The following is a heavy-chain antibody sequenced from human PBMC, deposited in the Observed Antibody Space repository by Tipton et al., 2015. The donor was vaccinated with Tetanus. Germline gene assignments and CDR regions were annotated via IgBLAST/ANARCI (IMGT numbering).Heavy chain of an antibody. CDR1: GGSFSGYY. D-gene: IGHD3-10*01. CDR3: ARLLPGDY. V-gene: IGHV4-34*01. J-gene: IGHJ4*02. CDR2: INHSGST. Sequence: LRLSCAVYGGSFSGYYWSWIRQPPGKGLEWIGEINHSGSTNYNPSLKSRVTISVDTSKNQFSLKLSSVTAADTAVYYCARLLPGDYWGQGTLVTVSS.